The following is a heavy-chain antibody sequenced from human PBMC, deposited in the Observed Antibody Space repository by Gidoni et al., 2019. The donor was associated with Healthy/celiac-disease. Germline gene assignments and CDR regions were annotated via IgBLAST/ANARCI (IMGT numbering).Heavy chain of an antibody. Sequence: EVQLVESGGGLVQPGRSLRLSCAASGFTFDDYAMHWVRQAPGKGLEWVSGISWNSGSIGYADSVKGRFTISRDNAKNSLYLQMNSLRAEDTALYYCAKMNDYGDYVRNGAFDIWGQGTMVTVSS. J-gene: IGHJ3*02. CDR3: AKMNDYGDYVRNGAFDI. CDR1: GFTFDDYA. V-gene: IGHV3-9*01. CDR2: ISWNSGSI. D-gene: IGHD4-17*01.